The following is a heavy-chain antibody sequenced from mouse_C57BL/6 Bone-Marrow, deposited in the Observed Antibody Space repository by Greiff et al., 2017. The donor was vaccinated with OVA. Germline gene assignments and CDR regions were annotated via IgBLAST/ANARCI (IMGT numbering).Heavy chain of an antibody. Sequence: QVQLQQSGSELRSPGSSVKLSCKDFDSEVFPIAYMSWVRQKPGHGFEWIGGILPSIGRTIYGEKFEDKATLDADTLSNTAYLELNSLTSEDSAIYYCARRDYGSSPWYFDVWGTGTTVTVSS. J-gene: IGHJ1*03. D-gene: IGHD1-1*01. CDR2: ILPSIGRT. V-gene: IGHV15-2*01. CDR3: ARRDYGSSPWYFDV. CDR1: DSEVFPIAY.